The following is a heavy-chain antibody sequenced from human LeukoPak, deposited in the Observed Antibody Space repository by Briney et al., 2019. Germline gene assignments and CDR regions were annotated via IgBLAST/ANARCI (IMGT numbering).Heavy chain of an antibody. V-gene: IGHV1-2*02. CDR1: GYTFTGYY. CDR2: INPNSGGT. Sequence: ASVKVSCKASGYTFTGYYIHWVRQAPGQGLEWMGWINPNSGGTNYAQKFQGRVTMTRDTSISTAYMELSRLRSDDTAVYYCARTDSGYEYCYYYGMDVWGQGTTVTVSS. CDR3: ARTDSGYEYCYYYGMDV. J-gene: IGHJ6*02. D-gene: IGHD5-12*01.